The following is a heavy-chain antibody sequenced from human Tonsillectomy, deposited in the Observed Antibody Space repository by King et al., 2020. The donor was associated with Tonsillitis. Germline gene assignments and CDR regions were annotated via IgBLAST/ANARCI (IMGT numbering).Heavy chain of an antibody. CDR3: ASIEMATYGHAFDI. V-gene: IGHV4-61*02. CDR1: GGSISSGNYY. J-gene: IGHJ3*02. D-gene: IGHD5-24*01. Sequence: VQLQESGPGLVKPSQTLSLTCTVSGGSISSGNYYWSWIRQPAGKGLEWIVRIYTSGSTNYNPSLKSRVTISIDTSKNQFSLKLRSVTAADTAVYYCASIEMATYGHAFDIWGQGTMVTVSS. CDR2: IYTSGST.